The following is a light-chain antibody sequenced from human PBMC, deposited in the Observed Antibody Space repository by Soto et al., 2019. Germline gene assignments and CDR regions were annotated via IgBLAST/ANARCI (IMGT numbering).Light chain of an antibody. CDR1: QSVAGSY. Sequence: EIVLTQSPGTLSLSPGERATLSCRASQSVAGSYLAWYQQQPGQAPRLLIYGASSRATGIPDRFSGSGSGTEFTLTISSLQSEDFAVYYCQQYSNWPPITFGQGTRLEIK. CDR2: GAS. CDR3: QQYSNWPPIT. J-gene: IGKJ5*01. V-gene: IGKV3-20*01.